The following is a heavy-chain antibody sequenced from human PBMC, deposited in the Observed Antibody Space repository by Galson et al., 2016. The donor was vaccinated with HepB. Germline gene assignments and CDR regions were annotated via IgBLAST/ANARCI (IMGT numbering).Heavy chain of an antibody. CDR3: ARAAGDYGNDGFPNFDY. Sequence: SLRLSCAGTGFTFSTYAMSWVRQAPGKRLEWVSAISGSDGRTYYADSVKGRFTISRDNSKNTLFLQMNSLRDEDTAVYFCARAAGDYGNDGFPNFDYWGQGTLVTVSS. V-gene: IGHV3-23*01. D-gene: IGHD4-17*01. CDR1: GFTFSTYA. CDR2: ISGSDGRT. J-gene: IGHJ4*02.